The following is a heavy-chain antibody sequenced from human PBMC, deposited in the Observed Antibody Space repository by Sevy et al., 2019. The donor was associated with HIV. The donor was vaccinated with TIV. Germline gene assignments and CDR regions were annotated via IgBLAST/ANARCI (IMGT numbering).Heavy chain of an antibody. Sequence: SETLSLTCTVSGGSISHYYWSWIRQPPGKGLEWIAYVYYTGSTNYNPSLKGRVTIALDTPKNQCSLNLSSLTAADTAVYYCVRQGGLVDYGMDVWGQGTTVTVSS. CDR3: VRQGGLVDYGMDV. CDR2: VYYTGST. V-gene: IGHV4-59*01. D-gene: IGHD1-26*01. J-gene: IGHJ6*02. CDR1: GGSISHYY.